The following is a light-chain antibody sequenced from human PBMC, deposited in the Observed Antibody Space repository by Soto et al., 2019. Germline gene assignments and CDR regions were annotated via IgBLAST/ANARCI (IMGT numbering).Light chain of an antibody. J-gene: IGLJ1*01. CDR1: SSDVGNGYDS. CDR3: SSYPVSVANYV. Sequence: QSALTQPASVSGSPGQSITISCSGSSSDVGNGYDSVSWYQQHPGKAPKLIIYEVTNRPSGVSSRFSGSKSGNTASLTISGLQAEDEADYYCSSYPVSVANYVLGHGTKVTVL. V-gene: IGLV2-14*01. CDR2: EVT.